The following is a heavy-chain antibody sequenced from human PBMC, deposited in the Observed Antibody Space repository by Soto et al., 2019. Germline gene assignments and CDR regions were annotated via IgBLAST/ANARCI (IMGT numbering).Heavy chain of an antibody. Sequence: QVQLVQSGAEVKKPGASVKVSCTASGYTFSGYYIHWVRQAPGQGREWMGWINPHSGVTNYAQKFQAWVTMTRDKSINTAYMELSRLRPDDTAVYYCARDLPSRVRGFDFWGQGTMVTVSS. D-gene: IGHD3-10*02. V-gene: IGHV1-2*04. CDR3: ARDLPSRVRGFDF. J-gene: IGHJ3*01. CDR2: INPHSGVT. CDR1: GYTFSGYY.